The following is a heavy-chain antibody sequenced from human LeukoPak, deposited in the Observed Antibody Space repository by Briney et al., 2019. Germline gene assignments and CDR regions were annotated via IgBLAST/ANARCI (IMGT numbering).Heavy chain of an antibody. D-gene: IGHD3-22*01. J-gene: IGHJ4*02. CDR3: AKGNYYFDTSGYFHFDS. V-gene: IGHV3-23*01. CDR1: GFTFSNYA. Sequence: PGGSPRLSCAASGFTFSNYAMSWVRQAPGKGLEWVSTINVRGDTTYYPDSVKGRFTISRDNSNSTAYLQMNSLRAEDTAIYYCAKGNYYFDTSGYFHFDSWGQGTLVTISA. CDR2: INVRGDTT.